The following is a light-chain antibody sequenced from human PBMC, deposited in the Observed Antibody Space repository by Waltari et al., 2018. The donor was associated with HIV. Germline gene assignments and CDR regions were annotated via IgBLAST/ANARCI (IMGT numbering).Light chain of an antibody. Sequence: ENVLTQSPGTLSLSAGERATLSCRASRSLSSNYLTWYQQRPGQAPRLLIYAASTRATAIPDRFSGSGSGTDFTLTISRLEPEDFAVYYCQQYGTSPYTFGQGTKVEI. V-gene: IGKV3-20*01. J-gene: IGKJ2*01. CDR1: RSLSSNY. CDR3: QQYGTSPYT. CDR2: AAS.